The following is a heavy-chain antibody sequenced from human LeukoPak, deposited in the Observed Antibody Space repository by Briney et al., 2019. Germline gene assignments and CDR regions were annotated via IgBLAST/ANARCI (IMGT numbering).Heavy chain of an antibody. Sequence: ASVKVSCKASGGTFSSYAISWVRQAPGQGLEWMGRINPDTGGTNFAQKFQDRVTVTRDTSISTAFLELSSLTSGDAAVYYCVTSFDYSDFYWGQGTLVIVS. CDR2: INPDTGGT. CDR1: GGTFSSYA. D-gene: IGHD4-11*01. J-gene: IGHJ4*02. CDR3: VTSFDYSDFY. V-gene: IGHV1-2*06.